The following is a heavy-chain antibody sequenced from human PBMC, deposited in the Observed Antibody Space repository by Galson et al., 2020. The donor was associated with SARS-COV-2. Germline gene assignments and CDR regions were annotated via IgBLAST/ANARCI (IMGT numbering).Heavy chain of an antibody. CDR1: GFTFSSYS. CDR3: AREGREIVLMVYAGPGYYYGMDV. CDR2: ISSSSSYI. V-gene: IGHV3-21*01. Sequence: GGSLRLSCAASGFTFSSYSMNWVRQAPGKGLEWVSSISSSSSYIYYEDSVKGRFTISRDNAKNSLYLQMNSLRAEDTAVYYCAREGREIVLMVYAGPGYYYGMDVWGQGTTVTVSS. D-gene: IGHD2-8*01. J-gene: IGHJ6*02.